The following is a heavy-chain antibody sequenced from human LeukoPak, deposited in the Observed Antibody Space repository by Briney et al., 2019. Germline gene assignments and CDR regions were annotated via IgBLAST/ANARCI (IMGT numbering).Heavy chain of an antibody. CDR1: GGSISSYY. Sequence: SETLSLTCTVSGGSISSYYWSWIRQPAGKGLEWIGRIYTSGSTNYNPSLQSRVTRSVDTSKNQFSLKLSSVTAADTAVYYCARDLAEGYYYGSGSFPGFDPWGQGTLVTVSS. CDR2: IYTSGST. J-gene: IGHJ5*02. CDR3: ARDLAEGYYYGSGSFPGFDP. D-gene: IGHD3-10*01. V-gene: IGHV4-4*07.